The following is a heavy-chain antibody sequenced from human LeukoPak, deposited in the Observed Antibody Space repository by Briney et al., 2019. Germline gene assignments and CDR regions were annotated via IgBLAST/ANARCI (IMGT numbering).Heavy chain of an antibody. CDR3: ASLHLGYFYMDV. D-gene: IGHD7-27*01. J-gene: IGHJ6*03. Sequence: PSETLSLTCTVSGGSISSSSYYWGWIRQPPGKGLEWIGSMYYSGSTYYNPSLKSRVTISVDTSKNHFSLKLSSVTAADTAVYYCASLHLGYFYMDVWGKGTAVTISS. CDR2: MYYSGST. V-gene: IGHV4-39*01. CDR1: GGSISSSSYY.